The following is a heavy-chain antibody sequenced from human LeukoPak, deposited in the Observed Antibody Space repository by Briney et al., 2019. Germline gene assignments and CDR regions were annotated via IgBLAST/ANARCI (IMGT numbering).Heavy chain of an antibody. J-gene: IGHJ5*02. Sequence: ASVKVSCKASGYTCTGYYMHWVRQAPGQGLDWMGWINPNSGGTNYAQKFQGRVTMTRDTSISTAYMELSRLRSDDTAVYYCARGGDIVAFWFDPWGQGTLVTVSS. CDR1: GYTCTGYY. CDR3: ARGGDIVAFWFDP. CDR2: INPNSGGT. D-gene: IGHD5-12*01. V-gene: IGHV1-2*02.